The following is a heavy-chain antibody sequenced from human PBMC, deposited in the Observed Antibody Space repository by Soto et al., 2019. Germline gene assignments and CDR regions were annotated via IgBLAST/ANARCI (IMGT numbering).Heavy chain of an antibody. J-gene: IGHJ5*02. CDR2: IYHSGST. Sequence: SETLSLTCTVSGGSISSGGYYWSWIRQPPGKGLEWIGYIYHSGSTNYNPSLKSRVTISVDTSKNQFSLKLSSVTAADTAVYYCARLIDGEYQLLGFDPWGQGTLVTVSS. D-gene: IGHD2-2*01. CDR1: GGSISSGGYY. CDR3: ARLIDGEYQLLGFDP. V-gene: IGHV4-61*08.